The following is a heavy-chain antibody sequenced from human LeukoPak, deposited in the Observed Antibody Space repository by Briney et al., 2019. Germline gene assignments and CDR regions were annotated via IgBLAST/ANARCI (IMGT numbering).Heavy chain of an antibody. J-gene: IGHJ4*02. D-gene: IGHD4-17*01. Sequence: SETLSLTCTVSGGSINNYYWSWIRQPPGKGLEWIGYIYYRGSTNYNPSLKSRVTFSVDSSKNQFSLKLNSVTAADTAVYYCARGGDYGDLRYFDYWGQGTLVTVSS. CDR3: ARGGDYGDLRYFDY. CDR2: IYYRGST. CDR1: GGSINNYY. V-gene: IGHV4-59*01.